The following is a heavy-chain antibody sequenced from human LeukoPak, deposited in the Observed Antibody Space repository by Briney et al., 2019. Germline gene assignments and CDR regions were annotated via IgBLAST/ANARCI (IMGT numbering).Heavy chain of an antibody. J-gene: IGHJ6*03. CDR3: AKRLAAAPYYYYYMDD. V-gene: IGHV3-30*02. D-gene: IGHD6-13*01. CDR2: IRYDGSNK. CDR1: GFTFSSYA. Sequence: PGRSLRLSCAASGFTFSSYAMHWVRQAPGKGLEWVAFIRYDGSNKYYADSVKGRFTVSRDNSKNTLYLEMNSLRAEDTAVYYCAKRLAAAPYYYYYMDDWGKGTTVTVAS.